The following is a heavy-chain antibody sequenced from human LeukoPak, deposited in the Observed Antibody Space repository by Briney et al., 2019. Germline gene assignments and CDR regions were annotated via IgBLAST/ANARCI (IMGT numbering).Heavy chain of an antibody. J-gene: IGHJ6*02. D-gene: IGHD6-19*01. V-gene: IGHV3-53*01. CDR3: ARAPGSGWLQLPYYYYGMDV. CDR2: IYSVGSK. Sequence: PGGSLCLSCAASGFTFSSYNMNWVRPAQGQGLEWVSVIYSVGSKYYADSVKRRFTISRDNSKNTLYLQMNSLRAGDTAVYYCARAPGSGWLQLPYYYYGMDVWGQGTTVTVSS. CDR1: GFTFSSYN.